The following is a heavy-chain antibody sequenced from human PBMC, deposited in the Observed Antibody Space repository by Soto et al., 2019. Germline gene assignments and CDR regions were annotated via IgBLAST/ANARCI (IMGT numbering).Heavy chain of an antibody. Sequence: VQLVESGGGLVKPGGSLRLSCAASGFTVSSYSMNWVRQAPGKGLEWVSSISRSSNNIYYADSVKGRFTISRDNAKNSLYLQMNSLRAEDTALYYCARAIGTYYYGMDVWGQGTTVTVSS. J-gene: IGHJ6*02. CDR1: GFTVSSYS. CDR3: ARAIGTYYYGMDV. V-gene: IGHV3-21*01. CDR2: ISRSSNNI.